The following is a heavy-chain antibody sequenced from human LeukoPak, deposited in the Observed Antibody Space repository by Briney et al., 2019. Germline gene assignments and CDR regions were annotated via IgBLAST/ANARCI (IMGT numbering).Heavy chain of an antibody. Sequence: ASVKVSCKASGYTFTSYDINWVRQATGQGLEWMGWMNPNSGNTGYAQKFQGRVTMTRNTSISTAYMELSSLRSEDTAVYYCARVVEGAVAGIWRHYYYYYYMDVWGKGTTVTVSS. V-gene: IGHV1-8*01. CDR1: GYTFTSYD. D-gene: IGHD6-19*01. CDR2: MNPNSGNT. CDR3: ARVVEGAVAGIWRHYYYYYYMDV. J-gene: IGHJ6*03.